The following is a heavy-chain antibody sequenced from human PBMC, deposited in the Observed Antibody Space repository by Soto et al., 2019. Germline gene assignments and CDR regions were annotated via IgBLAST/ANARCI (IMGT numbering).Heavy chain of an antibody. CDR2: INPNSGDT. D-gene: IGHD2-21*02. CDR3: ARQLAYCGGACFTEPVDY. J-gene: IGHJ4*02. Sequence: QAQLVQSGAEVKKPGASVKVSCEASGYTFTSYYMHWVRQAPGQGLEWMGWINPNSGDTKYAQKLRGRVTMTRDTSITTAYMEVKMLTSDDTAVYYCARQLAYCGGACFTEPVDYWGQGTLVTVSS. CDR1: GYTFTSYY. V-gene: IGHV1-2*02.